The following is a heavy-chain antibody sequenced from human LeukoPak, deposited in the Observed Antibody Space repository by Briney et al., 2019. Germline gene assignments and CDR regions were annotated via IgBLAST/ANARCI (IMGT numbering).Heavy chain of an antibody. J-gene: IGHJ3*02. CDR3: ARDPYYYDSSGYYKVIHAFDI. CDR2: INHSGST. CDR1: GGSISSSNW. V-gene: IGHV4-4*02. D-gene: IGHD3-22*01. Sequence: SETLSPTCAVSGGSISSSNWWSWVRQPPGKGLEWIGEINHSGSTNYNPSLKSRVTISLDTSKNQFSLKLTSVTAADMAVYYCARDPYYYDSSGYYKVIHAFDIWGQGTMVTVSS.